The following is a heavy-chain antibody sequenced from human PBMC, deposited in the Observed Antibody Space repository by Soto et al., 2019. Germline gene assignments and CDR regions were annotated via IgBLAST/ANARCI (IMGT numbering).Heavy chain of an antibody. J-gene: IGHJ2*01. V-gene: IGHV3-48*02. Sequence: EVQLVESGGGLVQPGGSLRLSCAASGFTFSSYSLNWVLQAPGKGLECVSYISSSSSRSIYYADSVKGRFTISRDNAKNSLCLQMKSLRDEDTAVYYCAREVVVTAMNGYFDLWGRGTLVTVAS. CDR3: AREVVVTAMNGYFDL. D-gene: IGHD2-21*02. CDR2: ISSSSSRSI. CDR1: GFTFSSYS.